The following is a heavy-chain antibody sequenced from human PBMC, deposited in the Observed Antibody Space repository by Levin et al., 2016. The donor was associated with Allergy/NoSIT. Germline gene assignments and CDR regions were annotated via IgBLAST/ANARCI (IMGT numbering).Heavy chain of an antibody. CDR3: DY. V-gene: IGHV2-70*04. J-gene: IGHJ4*02. D-gene: IGHD3-16*01. CDR2: IDWDDDK. Sequence: WIRQPPGKALEWLARIDWDDDKFYSSSLKTRLTVSKDTSKNQVVLTMSNMDPVDTATRLGDYWGQGTLVTVSS.